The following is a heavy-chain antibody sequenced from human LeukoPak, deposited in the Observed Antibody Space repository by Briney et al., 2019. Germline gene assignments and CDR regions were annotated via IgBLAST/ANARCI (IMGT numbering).Heavy chain of an antibody. Sequence: PSETPSLTCAVSGYSISSGYYWGWIRQPPGKGLEWIGSIYHSGSTYYNPSLKSRVTISVDTSKNQFSLKLSSVTAADTAVYYCATQLTGLELRRSLVYWGQGTLVTVSS. CDR3: ATQLTGLELRRSLVY. J-gene: IGHJ4*02. V-gene: IGHV4-38-2*01. D-gene: IGHD1-7*01. CDR2: IYHSGST. CDR1: GYSISSGYY.